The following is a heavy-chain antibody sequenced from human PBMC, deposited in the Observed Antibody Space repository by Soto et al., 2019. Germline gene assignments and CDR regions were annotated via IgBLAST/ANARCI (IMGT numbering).Heavy chain of an antibody. CDR1: GYTFTNYG. J-gene: IGHJ4*02. CDR2: ISAYNGNT. CDR3: ARDSPPVDY. V-gene: IGHV1-18*01. Sequence: QVQLVQSGAEVKKPGASVKVSCKASGYTFTNYGISWVRQAPGQGLEWMGWISAYNGNTNYAQKLQXXXTXXTDTSTSTAYMELRSLRSDDTAVYDCARDSPPVDYWGQGTLVTVSS.